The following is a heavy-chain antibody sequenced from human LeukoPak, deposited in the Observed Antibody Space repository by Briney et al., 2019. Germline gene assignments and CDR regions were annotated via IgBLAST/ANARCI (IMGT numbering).Heavy chain of an antibody. V-gene: IGHV3-23*01. CDR2: ITDSGDTP. D-gene: IGHD2-2*01. Sequence: GGSLRLSCAASGFTFSNYGMNWVRQAPGKGLEWVAAITDSGDTPFYADPVKGRFTISRDNSKNTLYLQMNSLRGEDTAVYYCAKEIGSSRPFDYWGQGTLVTVSS. J-gene: IGHJ4*02. CDR1: GFTFSNYG. CDR3: AKEIGSSRPFDY.